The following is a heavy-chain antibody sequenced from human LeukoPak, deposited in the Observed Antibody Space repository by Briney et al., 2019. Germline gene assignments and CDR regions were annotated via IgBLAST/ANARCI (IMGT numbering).Heavy chain of an antibody. CDR1: GFTFSSYS. J-gene: IGHJ4*02. Sequence: PGGSLRLSCAASGFTFSSYSMNWVRQAPGKGLEWVSYISSSSSTIYYADSVKGRFTISRDNAKNSQYLQMNSLRDEVTAVYYCARGDCSGASCLLADYWGQGTLVTVSS. CDR2: ISSSSSTI. D-gene: IGHD2-15*01. CDR3: ARGDCSGASCLLADY. V-gene: IGHV3-48*02.